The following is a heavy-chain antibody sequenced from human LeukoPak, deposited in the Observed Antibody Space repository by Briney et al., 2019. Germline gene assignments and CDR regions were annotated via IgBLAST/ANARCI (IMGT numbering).Heavy chain of an antibody. Sequence: GSLRLSCAASGFTFSSYSMNWVRQAPGTGLEWVSSISSSSSYIYYADSVKGRFTISRDNAKNSLYLQMNSLRAEDTAVYYCARFIGYCSSTSCYTPPYYMDVWGKGTTVTVSS. CDR1: GFTFSSYS. CDR3: ARFIGYCSSTSCYTPPYYMDV. V-gene: IGHV3-21*01. CDR2: ISSSSSYI. D-gene: IGHD2-2*02. J-gene: IGHJ6*03.